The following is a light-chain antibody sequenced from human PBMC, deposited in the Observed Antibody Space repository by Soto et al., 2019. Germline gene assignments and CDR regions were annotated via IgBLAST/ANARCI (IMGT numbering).Light chain of an antibody. J-gene: IGKJ2*01. CDR1: QTIHNY. V-gene: IGKV1-39*01. CDR2: AAS. Sequence: DIQLTQSPSSLSGSVGDRVTITCRASQTIHNYLNWYQQIPGKAPKLLIYAASNLRGGVPSRFSGGGSGTDFTLTINSLQPEDFATYYCQESFSPLYTFGQGPRWIS. CDR3: QESFSPLYT.